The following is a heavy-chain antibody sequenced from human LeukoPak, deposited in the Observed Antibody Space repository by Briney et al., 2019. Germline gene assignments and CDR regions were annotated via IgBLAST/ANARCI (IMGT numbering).Heavy chain of an antibody. CDR1: GFTLSSYA. CDR3: ATSRTALKNGWYGSSHHGMDV. CDR2: ISGSGGST. J-gene: IGHJ6*02. V-gene: IGHV3-23*01. D-gene: IGHD6-19*01. Sequence: GGSLRLSCAASGFTLSSYAMSWVRQAPGKGLEWVSAISGSGGSTYYADSVKGRFTISRDNSKNTLYLQMNSLRAEDTAVYYRATSRTALKNGWYGSSHHGMDVWGQGTTVTVSS.